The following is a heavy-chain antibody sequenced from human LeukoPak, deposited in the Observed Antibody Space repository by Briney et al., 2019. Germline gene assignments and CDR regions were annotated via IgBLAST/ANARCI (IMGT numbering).Heavy chain of an antibody. CDR2: IIPIFGTA. CDR3: ARRILGDYGSGSYYNAYFDY. D-gene: IGHD3-10*01. V-gene: IGHV1-69*13. Sequence: SVKVSCKASGGTFSSYAISWVRQAPGQGLEWMGGIIPIFGTASYAQKFQGRVTITAGESTSTAYMELSSLRSEDTAVYYCARRILGDYGSGSYYNAYFDYWGQGTLVTVSS. J-gene: IGHJ4*02. CDR1: GGTFSSYA.